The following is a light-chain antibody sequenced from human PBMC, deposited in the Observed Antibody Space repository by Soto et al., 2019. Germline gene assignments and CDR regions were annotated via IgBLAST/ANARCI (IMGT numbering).Light chain of an antibody. Sequence: QSVLTQPPSASGTPGQRVTISCSGSSSNIGSNTVNWYQQLPGTAPKLLIYSNNQRPSGVPDRFSGFKSGTSASLAISGLQSEDEADYYCAAWDDSLKGVFGGGTKLTVL. J-gene: IGLJ2*01. CDR3: AAWDDSLKGV. V-gene: IGLV1-44*01. CDR1: SSNIGSNT. CDR2: SNN.